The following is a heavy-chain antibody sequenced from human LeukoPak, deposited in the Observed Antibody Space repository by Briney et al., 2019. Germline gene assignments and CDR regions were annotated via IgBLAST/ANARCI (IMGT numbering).Heavy chain of an antibody. CDR2: ISAYNGNT. J-gene: IGHJ6*02. D-gene: IGHD6-13*01. CDR1: GYTFTSYG. V-gene: IGHV1-18*01. CDR3: ARRPRGSSSWYNYYYGMDV. Sequence: VASVKVSCKASGYTFTSYGISWVRQAPGQGLEWMGWISAYNGNTNYAQKFQGRVTMTRNTSISTAYMELSSLRSEDTAVYYCARRPRGSSSWYNYYYGMDVWGQGTTVTVSS.